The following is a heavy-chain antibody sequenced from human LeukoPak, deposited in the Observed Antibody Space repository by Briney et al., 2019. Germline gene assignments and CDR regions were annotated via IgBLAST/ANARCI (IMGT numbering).Heavy chain of an antibody. CDR1: GFTFSSYS. D-gene: IGHD3-16*02. V-gene: IGHV3-21*01. CDR3: ARSGYYDYVWGSYRRDYYYYYMDV. J-gene: IGHJ6*03. CDR2: ISSSSSYI. Sequence: GGSLRLSCAASGFTFSSYSMNWVRQAPGKGLEWVSSISSSSSYIYYADSVKGRFTISRDNAKNSLYLQMNSLRAEDTAVYYCARSGYYDYVWGSYRRDYYYYYMDVWGKGTTVTVSS.